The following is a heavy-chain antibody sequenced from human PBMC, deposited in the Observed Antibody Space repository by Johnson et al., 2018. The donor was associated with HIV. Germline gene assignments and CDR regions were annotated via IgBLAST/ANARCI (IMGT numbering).Heavy chain of an antibody. Sequence: QVQLVESGGDVVQPGGSLRLSCAASGFTFSDYYMSWNHQAPGKGLQWVSCISSSGVTKYYADSVKGQFTITRDNAKKSLYLQMNSLRAEDTVVYYCAREGVGTTCPFDMWGQGTMVTVSS. CDR3: AREGVGTTCPFDM. V-gene: IGHV3-11*01. D-gene: IGHD1-26*01. CDR1: GFTFSDYY. J-gene: IGHJ3*02. CDR2: ISSSGVTK.